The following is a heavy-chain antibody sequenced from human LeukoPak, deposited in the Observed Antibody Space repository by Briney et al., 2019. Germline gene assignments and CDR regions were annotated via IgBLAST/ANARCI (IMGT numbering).Heavy chain of an antibody. V-gene: IGHV4-34*01. CDR1: GGSFSGYY. J-gene: IGHJ6*03. CDR3: AGGSGSYAHYYYYMDV. CDR2: INHSGST. Sequence: SETLSLTCVVYGGSFSGYYWSWIRQPPGKGLEWIGEINHSGSTNYNPSLKSRVTISVDTSKNQFSLKLSSVTAADTAVYYCAGGSGSYAHYYYYMDVWGKGTTVTVSS. D-gene: IGHD3-10*01.